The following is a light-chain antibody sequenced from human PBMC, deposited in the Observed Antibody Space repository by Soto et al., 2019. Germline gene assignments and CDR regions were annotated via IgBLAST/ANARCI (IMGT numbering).Light chain of an antibody. CDR2: EVS. V-gene: IGLV2-14*01. CDR3: TSYTRNSTYV. Sequence: QSVLTQPASVSGSPGQSITISCTGTSSDVGGYKYVSWYQHHPGKAPKLIIYEVSNRPSGVSNRFSGSKSANTASLTLSGLQAADEADYYCTSYTRNSTYVFGSGTKVTVL. J-gene: IGLJ1*01. CDR1: SSDVGGYKY.